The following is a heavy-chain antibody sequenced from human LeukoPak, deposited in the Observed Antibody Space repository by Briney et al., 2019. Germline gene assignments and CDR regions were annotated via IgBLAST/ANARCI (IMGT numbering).Heavy chain of an antibody. CDR1: GFTFSTYS. J-gene: IGHJ4*02. CDR3: ARVGVSCSSTSFYVFDY. CDR2: IGRDSSTI. V-gene: IGHV3-48*01. Sequence: PGGSLRLSCAASGFTFSTYSMNWVRQAPGKGLEWLSYIGRDSSTIYYADSVKGRFTISRDNAKNSLYLQMNSLRAEDTAVYYCARVGVSCSSTSFYVFDYWGQGTLVTVSS. D-gene: IGHD2-2*01.